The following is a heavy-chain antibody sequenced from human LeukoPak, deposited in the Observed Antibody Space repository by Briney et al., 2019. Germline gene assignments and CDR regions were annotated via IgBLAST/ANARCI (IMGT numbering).Heavy chain of an antibody. CDR3: ARGIKRSGGQYYFDY. CDR1: GGSISSSSYY. Sequence: SETLSLTCTVPGGSISSSSYYWGWIRQPPGKGLEWIGSIYYSGSTYYNPSLKSRVTISVDTSKNQFSLKLSSVTAADTAVYYCARGIKRSGGQYYFDYWGQGTLVTVSS. J-gene: IGHJ4*02. CDR2: IYYSGST. D-gene: IGHD2-15*01. V-gene: IGHV4-39*01.